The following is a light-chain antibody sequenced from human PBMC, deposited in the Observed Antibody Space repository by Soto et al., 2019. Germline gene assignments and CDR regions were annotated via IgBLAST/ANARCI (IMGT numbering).Light chain of an antibody. Sequence: EIVLTQSPGTLSVSLGERATVSCRASQSVGIILAWYQQRPGQTPRLLIYDASTRATGVPARFSGSGSGTEFSLTVSSLQAEDSAVYYCQHYSGWPLFGPGTRV. V-gene: IGKV3-15*01. CDR3: QHYSGWPL. CDR1: QSVGII. CDR2: DAS. J-gene: IGKJ3*01.